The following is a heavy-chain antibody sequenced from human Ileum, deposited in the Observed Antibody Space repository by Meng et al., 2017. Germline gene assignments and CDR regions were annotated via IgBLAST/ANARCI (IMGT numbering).Heavy chain of an antibody. Sequence: QFPRLDSGAEVQKPGSSGKVSCKASGGTFSNYACSWVRQALVQGLEWKGGFSTIFGTANYAQKFQGRFTITTDESTSTAYMELSSLRSEDTAVYYCARASGYSSGWDNWFDPWGQGTLVTVSS. V-gene: IGHV1-69*05. CDR1: GGTFSNYA. D-gene: IGHD6-19*01. J-gene: IGHJ5*02. CDR2: FSTIFGTA. CDR3: ARASGYSSGWDNWFDP.